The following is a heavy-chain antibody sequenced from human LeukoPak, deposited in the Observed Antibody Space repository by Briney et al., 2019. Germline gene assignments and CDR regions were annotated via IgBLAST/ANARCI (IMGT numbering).Heavy chain of an antibody. J-gene: IGHJ4*02. Sequence: RGESLKISCKASGYSFTSYWIGWVCQMPGKGLEWMGIIDPRDSETRYTPSFQGQVTISVDKSLTTADLQWNSLKASDTAMYYCARQTAMGRSGDYWGQGTLVTVSS. D-gene: IGHD5-18*01. V-gene: IGHV5-51*01. CDR2: IDPRDSET. CDR1: GYSFTSYW. CDR3: ARQTAMGRSGDY.